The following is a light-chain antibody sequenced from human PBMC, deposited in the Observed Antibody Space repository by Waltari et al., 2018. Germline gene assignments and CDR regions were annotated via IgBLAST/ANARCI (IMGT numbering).Light chain of an antibody. Sequence: DIQMTQSPSSLSASLGYRVTTSCRASQSISSYLNWYQQKPVKAPKLLIYAASSLQSGVASRISGSGSRTDFTLTISSLQPEYFATYYCQRSYSTPSYTFGQGTKLEIK. CDR1: QSISSY. CDR3: QRSYSTPSYT. V-gene: IGKV1-39*01. J-gene: IGKJ2*01. CDR2: AAS.